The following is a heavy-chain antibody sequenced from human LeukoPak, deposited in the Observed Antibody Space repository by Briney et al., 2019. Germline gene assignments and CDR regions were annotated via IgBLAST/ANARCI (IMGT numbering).Heavy chain of an antibody. J-gene: IGHJ5*02. CDR2: ISYDGSNK. Sequence: PGGSLILSCAASGFTFSSYAMHWVRPAPGKGLEWVAVISYDGSNKYYADSVKGRFTISRDNSKNTLYLQMNSLRAEDTAVYYCARGVNIAAAGYNWFDPWGQGTLVTVSS. CDR1: GFTFSSYA. CDR3: ARGVNIAAAGYNWFDP. D-gene: IGHD6-13*01. V-gene: IGHV3-30*04.